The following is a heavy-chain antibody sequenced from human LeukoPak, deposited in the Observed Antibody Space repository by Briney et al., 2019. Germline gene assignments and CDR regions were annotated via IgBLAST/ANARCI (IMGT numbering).Heavy chain of an antibody. V-gene: IGHV3-66*02. CDR1: GFTVSSNY. CDR2: TYGGGST. CDR3: ARDRVTGTLDFDS. Sequence: GGSLRLSCAASGFTVSSNYMSWVRQAPGKGLGWVSVTYGGGSTYYADSVKGRFSISRDNSKNTLYLQMSSLRTEDTAVYYCARDRVTGTLDFDSWGQGTLVTVSS. J-gene: IGHJ4*02. D-gene: IGHD1-7*01.